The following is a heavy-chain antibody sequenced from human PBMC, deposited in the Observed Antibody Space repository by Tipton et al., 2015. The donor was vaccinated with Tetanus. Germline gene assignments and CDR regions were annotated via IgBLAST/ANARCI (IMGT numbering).Heavy chain of an antibody. Sequence: TLSLTCTVSGASLRGGDYHWSWIRQPPGKGLEWLAYISGSGTSNSNYYLKSRITMTHDTSRNQFSLKLTAVTAADTAVYYCARANYDSSKXGPFDSWGQGSLVXVSS. CDR1: GASLRGGDYH. D-gene: IGHD1-7*01. J-gene: IGHJ4*02. CDR2: ISGSGTS. CDR3: ARANYDSSKXGPFDS. V-gene: IGHV4-61*08.